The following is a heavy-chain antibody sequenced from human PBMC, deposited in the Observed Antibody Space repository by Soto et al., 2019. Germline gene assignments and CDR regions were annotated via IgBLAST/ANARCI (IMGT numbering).Heavy chain of an antibody. V-gene: IGHV4-59*01. Sequence: SETLSLTCSVSGASISRYYRSWIRQPPGKGLEWLAYIYYSGSTSYNPSLKSRVSISLDTSMNQFSLKLSSVTAADTAVYYCARTYDDSGPNSGGYGFDIWGQGTMVT. CDR3: ARTYDDSGPNSGGYGFDI. D-gene: IGHD3-22*01. CDR2: IYYSGST. CDR1: GASISRYY. J-gene: IGHJ3*02.